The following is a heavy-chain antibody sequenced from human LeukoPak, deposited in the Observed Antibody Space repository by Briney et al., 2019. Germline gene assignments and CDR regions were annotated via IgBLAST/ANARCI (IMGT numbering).Heavy chain of an antibody. J-gene: IGHJ6*02. CDR3: ARERVVPALYGMDV. CDR1: GGSISSSSYY. V-gene: IGHV4-39*01. Sequence: SETLSLTCTISGGSISSSSYYWGWIRQPPGKGLEWIGSIYYSGSTYYNPSLKSRVTISVDTSKNQFSLKLSSVTAADTAVYYCARERVVPALYGMDVWGQGTTVTVSS. CDR2: IYYSGST. D-gene: IGHD2-2*01.